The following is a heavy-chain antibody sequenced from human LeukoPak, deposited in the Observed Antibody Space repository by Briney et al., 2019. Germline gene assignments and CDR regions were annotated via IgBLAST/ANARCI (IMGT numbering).Heavy chain of an antibody. V-gene: IGHV3-30-3*01. J-gene: IGHJ6*02. Sequence: GGSLRLSCAASGFTFSSYAMHWVRQAPGKGLEWVAVISYDGSNKYYADSVKGRFTISRGNSKNTLYLRMNSLRAEDTAVYYCARDYYYYGMDVWGQGTTVTVSS. CDR1: GFTFSSYA. CDR3: ARDYYYYGMDV. CDR2: ISYDGSNK.